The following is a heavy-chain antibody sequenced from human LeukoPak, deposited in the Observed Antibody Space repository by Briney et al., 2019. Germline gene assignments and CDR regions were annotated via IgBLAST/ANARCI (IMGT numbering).Heavy chain of an antibody. J-gene: IGHJ3*02. CDR2: INHSGST. CDR3: ATGDAFDI. CDR1: GGSFSGYY. V-gene: IGHV4-34*01. Sequence: SETLSLTCAVYGGSFSGYYWSWIRQPPGKGLEWIGEINHSGSTNYNPSLKSRVTISVDTSKNQFSVKLSSVTAADTAVYYCATGDAFDIWGQGTMVTVSS.